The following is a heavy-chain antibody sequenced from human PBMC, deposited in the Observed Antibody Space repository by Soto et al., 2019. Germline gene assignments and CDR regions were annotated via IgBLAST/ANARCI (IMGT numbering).Heavy chain of an antibody. CDR2: IYQIGTT. D-gene: IGHD3-22*01. CDR1: CGSIISGGFS. CDR3: ARGGDTSGFYWAH. Sequence: SATLCLTCAVSCGSIISGGFSWSWIGQPPGKALEWIGYIYQIGTTYYNPSLQSRGTISADRSKNQFSLTSTSVTAADTAVYYCARGGDTSGFYWAHWGQGALVTVSS. J-gene: IGHJ1*01. V-gene: IGHV4-30-2*01.